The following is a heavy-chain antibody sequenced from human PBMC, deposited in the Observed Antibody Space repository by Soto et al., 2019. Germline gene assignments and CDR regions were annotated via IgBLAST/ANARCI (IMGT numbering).Heavy chain of an antibody. CDR3: ASDIVAADAFAI. CDR2: INPNSGGT. Sequence: ASVKVSCKASGYTLTGYYMHWVRQAPGQGLEWMGWINPNSGGTNYAQKFQGWVTMTRDTSISTAYMELSRLRSDDTAVYYFASDIVAADAFAISAQGTIVTVSS. D-gene: IGHD5-12*01. V-gene: IGHV1-2*04. J-gene: IGHJ3*02. CDR1: GYTLTGYY.